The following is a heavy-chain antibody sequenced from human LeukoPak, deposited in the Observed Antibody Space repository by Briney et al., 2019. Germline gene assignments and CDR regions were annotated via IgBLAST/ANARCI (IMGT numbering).Heavy chain of an antibody. Sequence: GGPLRLSCAASGFTFSSYEMNWVRQAPGKGLEWVSYISGSGSNIYYADSVKGRFTISRDNAKNSLYLQMNSLRAEDTAVYYCAREMGGYPFDYWGQGTLVTVSS. CDR2: ISGSGSNI. J-gene: IGHJ4*02. CDR1: GFTFSSYE. D-gene: IGHD5-12*01. CDR3: AREMGGYPFDY. V-gene: IGHV3-48*03.